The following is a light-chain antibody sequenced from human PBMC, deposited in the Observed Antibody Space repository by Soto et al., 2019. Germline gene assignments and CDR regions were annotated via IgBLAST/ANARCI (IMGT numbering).Light chain of an antibody. CDR1: SSDVGAYNY. CDR3: SSYTSSSTWV. V-gene: IGLV2-14*01. J-gene: IGLJ3*02. Sequence: QSVLTQPASVSGSPGQSSTISCTGSSSDVGAYNYVSWYQQHPGRAPKLMIYEVSNRPSGVSDRFSGSRSGNTASLTISGLQAEAESDYYCSSYTSSSTWVFGGGTKLTVL. CDR2: EVS.